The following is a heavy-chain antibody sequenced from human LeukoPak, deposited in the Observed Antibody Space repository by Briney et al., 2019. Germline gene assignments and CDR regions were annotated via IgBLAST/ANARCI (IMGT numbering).Heavy chain of an antibody. CDR2: IKSKTDGGTT. CDR3: TTDPSPWQRSTYYYMDV. V-gene: IGHV3-15*01. D-gene: IGHD6-25*01. Sequence: GGSLRLSCAASGFAFSNAWMSRVRQAPGKELGWVGRIKSKTDGGTTDYAAPVKGRFTISGDDSKNTLYLQMNSLKAEDTAVYYCTTDPSPWQRSTYYYMDVWGNGTTVTVSS. J-gene: IGHJ6*03. CDR1: GFAFSNAW.